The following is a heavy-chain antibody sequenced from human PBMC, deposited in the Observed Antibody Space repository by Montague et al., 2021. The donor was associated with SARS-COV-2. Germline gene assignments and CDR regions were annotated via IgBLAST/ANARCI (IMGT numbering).Heavy chain of an antibody. CDR1: GDSISSSSYN. CDR2: VHYSGRP. CDR3: ARDDPYCTNGVCYTGNWFDP. V-gene: IGHV4-39*02. J-gene: IGHJ5*02. D-gene: IGHD2-8*01. Sequence: SETLSLTCTVSGDSISSSSYNWGWIRQPPGKGLERIGSVHYSGRPYYNPSLKSRVTIYVDTSKNQFSLQLNSVTPEDTAVYYCARDDPYCTNGVCYTGNWFDPWGQGTLVTVSS.